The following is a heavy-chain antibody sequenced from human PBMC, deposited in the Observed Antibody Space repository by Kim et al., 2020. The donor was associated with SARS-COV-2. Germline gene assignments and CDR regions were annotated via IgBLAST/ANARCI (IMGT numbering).Heavy chain of an antibody. V-gene: IGHV4-59*12. J-gene: IGHJ4*02. CDR3: AREAYSSSWY. Sequence: STTNPPAPKSRVTISVEPSKNQFSLKLSSVTAADTAVYYCAREAYSSSWYWGQGTLVTVSS. D-gene: IGHD6-13*01. CDR2: ST.